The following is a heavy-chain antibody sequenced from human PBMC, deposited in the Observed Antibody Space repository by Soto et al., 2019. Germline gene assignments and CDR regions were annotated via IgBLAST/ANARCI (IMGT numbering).Heavy chain of an antibody. V-gene: IGHV3-9*01. CDR3: ALESGDVVPAAIRSYYYYYYGMDV. Sequence: EVQLVESGGGLVQPGRSLRLSCAASGFTFDDYAMHWVRQAPGKGLEWVSGISWNSGSIGYADSVKGRFTISRDNAKNSLYLQMNSLRAEDTALYYCALESGDVVPAAIRSYYYYYYGMDVWGQGTTVTVSS. CDR1: GFTFDDYA. D-gene: IGHD2-2*02. J-gene: IGHJ6*02. CDR2: ISWNSGSI.